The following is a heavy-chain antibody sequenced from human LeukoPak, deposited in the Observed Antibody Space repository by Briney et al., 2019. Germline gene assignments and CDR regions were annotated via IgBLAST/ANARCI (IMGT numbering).Heavy chain of an antibody. J-gene: IGHJ5*02. CDR3: ASLTRWFDP. Sequence: KTSETLSLTCTVSGGSISSSSYYWGWIRQPPGKGLEWIGSIYYSGSTYYNPSLKSRVTISVDTSKNQFSLKLSSVTAADTAVYYCASLTRWFDPWGQGTLVTVSS. CDR1: GGSISSSSYY. D-gene: IGHD1/OR15-1a*01. CDR2: IYYSGST. V-gene: IGHV4-39*07.